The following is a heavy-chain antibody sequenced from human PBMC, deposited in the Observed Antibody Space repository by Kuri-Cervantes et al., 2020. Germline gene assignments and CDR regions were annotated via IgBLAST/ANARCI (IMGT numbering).Heavy chain of an antibody. D-gene: IGHD6-19*01. CDR3: ASEGISGWYETPDY. CDR2: TSHDGSKK. J-gene: IGHJ4*02. Sequence: GGSLRLSCAASGFTFYRFSMSWVRQAPGKGLEWVAVTSHDGSKKYYADSVKGRFTISRDNSKNTLYLQMNSLRAEDTAVYYCASEGISGWYETPDYWGQGTLVTVSS. V-gene: IGHV3-30-3*01. CDR1: GFTFYRFS.